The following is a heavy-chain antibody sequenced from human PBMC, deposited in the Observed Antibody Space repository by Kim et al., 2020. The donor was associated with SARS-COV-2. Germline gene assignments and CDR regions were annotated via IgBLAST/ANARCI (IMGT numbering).Heavy chain of an antibody. D-gene: IGHD2-8*02. CDR3: ARDQRRLVVYAIDY. J-gene: IGHJ4*02. CDR2: ISSSSSYI. V-gene: IGHV3-21*01. CDR1: GFTFSSYS. Sequence: GGSLRLSCAASGFTFSSYSMNWVRQAPGKGLEWVSSISSSSSYIYYADSVKGRFTISRDNAKNSLYLQMNSLRAEDTAVYYCARDQRRLVVYAIDYWGQGALVTVSS.